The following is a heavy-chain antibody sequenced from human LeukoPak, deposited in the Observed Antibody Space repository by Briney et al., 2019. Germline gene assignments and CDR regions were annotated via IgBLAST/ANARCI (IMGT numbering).Heavy chain of an antibody. CDR1: GYTFTDYF. CDR2: INPNSGGT. CDR3: ASARDSSGYYYYYYMDV. V-gene: IGHV1-2*02. J-gene: IGHJ6*03. Sequence: GASVKVSCKASGYTFTDYFMNWVRQAPGQGLEWMGWINPNSGGTNYAQKFQGRVTMTRDTSISTAYMELSRLRSDDTAVYYCASARDSSGYYYYYYMDVWGKGTTVTVS. D-gene: IGHD3-22*01.